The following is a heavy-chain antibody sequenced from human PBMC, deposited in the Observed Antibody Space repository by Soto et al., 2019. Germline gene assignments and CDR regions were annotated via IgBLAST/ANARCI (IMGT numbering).Heavy chain of an antibody. Sequence: QVHLVQSGADVKKPGASVKLSCKASGYTFSNYVIHWVRQVPGQRLEWMGWINAGHGNTEYSQKFQGRVTFTRDTSASTAYMDLSSLRSEDTAVYYCARYTGTYYYYFDFWGQGPLVTVSS. V-gene: IGHV1-3*01. CDR3: ARYTGTYYYYFDF. CDR1: GYTFSNYV. D-gene: IGHD1-26*01. CDR2: INAGHGNT. J-gene: IGHJ4*02.